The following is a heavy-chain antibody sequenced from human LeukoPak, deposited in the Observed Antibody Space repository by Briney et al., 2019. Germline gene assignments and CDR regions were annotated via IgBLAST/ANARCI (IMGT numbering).Heavy chain of an antibody. CDR3: ARGQQQLEELDY. CDR2: INPNSGGT. Sequence: ASVKVSCKASGYTFTGYYMHWVRQAPGQGLKWMGWINPNSGGTNYAQKFQGWVTMTRETSISTAYMELSRLRSDDTAVYYCARGQQQLEELDYWGQGTLVTVSS. D-gene: IGHD6-13*01. CDR1: GYTFTGYY. J-gene: IGHJ4*02. V-gene: IGHV1-2*04.